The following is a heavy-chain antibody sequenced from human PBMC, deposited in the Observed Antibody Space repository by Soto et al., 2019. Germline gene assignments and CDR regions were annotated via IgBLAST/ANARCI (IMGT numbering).Heavy chain of an antibody. D-gene: IGHD3-22*01. Sequence: LSLTCAISGDSFSIGSVVWNLISHSPSRVLEWLGRTYFRSKWYKEYVVFVKSRITINPDTSKNQFSLQLNSVTPEDTAIYYCARGIYDTSVGTAFDVWGQGTEVTVSS. J-gene: IGHJ3*01. CDR3: ARGIYDTSVGTAFDV. CDR2: TYFRSKWYK. CDR1: GDSFSIGSVV. V-gene: IGHV6-1*01.